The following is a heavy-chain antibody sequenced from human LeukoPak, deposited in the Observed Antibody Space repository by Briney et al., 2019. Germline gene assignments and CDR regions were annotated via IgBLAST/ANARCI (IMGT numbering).Heavy chain of an antibody. CDR2: IIPIFGTA. J-gene: IGHJ4*02. V-gene: IGHV1-69*06. D-gene: IGHD1-20*01. Sequence: GSSVKVSCKASGGTFSSYAISWVRQAPGQGLEWMGGIIPIFGTANYAQKFQGRVTITADKSTSTAYMELSSLRSEDTAVYYCASIETDNWNDERGPQREVQPTKDYWGQGTLVTVSS. CDR3: ASIETDNWNDERGPQREVQPTKDY. CDR1: GGTFSSYA.